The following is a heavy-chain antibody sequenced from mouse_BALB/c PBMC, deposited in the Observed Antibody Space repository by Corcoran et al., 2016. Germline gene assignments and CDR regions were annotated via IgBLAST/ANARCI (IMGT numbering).Heavy chain of an antibody. J-gene: IGHJ4*01. CDR3: ARYGNPYYAMDY. V-gene: IGHV9-4*02. CDR1: GYTFTTAG. D-gene: IGHD2-1*01. CDR2: INTHSGVP. Sequence: QIHVVESGPEQKKPGETVRISCKASGYTFTTAGMQRVQKRPGKGLKWMGWINTHSGVPKYAEDFKGRFAFSLETSASTAYLQISNLKNEDTATYFCARYGNPYYAMDYWGQGTSVTVSS.